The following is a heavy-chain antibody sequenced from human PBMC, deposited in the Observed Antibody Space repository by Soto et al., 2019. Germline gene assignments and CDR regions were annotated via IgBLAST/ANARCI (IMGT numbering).Heavy chain of an antibody. J-gene: IGHJ6*02. CDR2: MTGLGATT. CDR3: ARSCSSTGCPPAYDIDDMDV. V-gene: IGHV3-23*01. CDR1: GFTFSSYD. Sequence: PGGSLRLSCAASGFTFSSYDLTWVRQAPGKGLEWVSAMTGLGATTYYAASVQGRFTISRDNSRNTVYLHMKSLRVEDTAVYYCARSCSSTGCPPAYDIDDMDVWGQGTTVTVSS. D-gene: IGHD2-2*01.